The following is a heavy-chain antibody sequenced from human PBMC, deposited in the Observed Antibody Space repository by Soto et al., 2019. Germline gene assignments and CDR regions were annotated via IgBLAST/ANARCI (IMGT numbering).Heavy chain of an antibody. V-gene: IGHV3-49*03. Sequence: GGSLRLSCTASGFTFGDYAMSWFRQAPGKGLEWVGFIRSKAYGGTTEYAASVKGRFTISRDDSKSIAYLQMNSLKTEDTAVYYCSRECGYSYGYSDYWGQGTLVTVSS. J-gene: IGHJ4*02. CDR2: IRSKAYGGTT. CDR1: GFTFGDYA. D-gene: IGHD5-18*01. CDR3: SRECGYSYGYSDY.